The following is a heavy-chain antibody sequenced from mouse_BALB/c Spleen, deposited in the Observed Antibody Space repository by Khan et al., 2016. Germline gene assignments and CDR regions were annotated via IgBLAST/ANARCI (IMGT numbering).Heavy chain of an antibody. CDR1: GYSITSDYA. J-gene: IGHJ2*01. CDR3: ARTYYRYDEYYCDY. D-gene: IGHD2-14*01. V-gene: IGHV3-2*02. CDR2: ISYSGST. Sequence: EVQLQESGPGLVKPSQSLSLTCTVTGYSITSDYAWNWIRQFPGNKLEWMGYISYSGSTSYNPSLKSRISITRDTSKNQFFLQLNSVTTEDTATYYCARTYYRYDEYYCDYWGQGTTLTVSS.